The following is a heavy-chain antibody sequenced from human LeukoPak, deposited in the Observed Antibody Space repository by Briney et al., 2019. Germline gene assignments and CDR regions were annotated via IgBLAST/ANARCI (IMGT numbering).Heavy chain of an antibody. CDR2: ISSSGTTT. CDR1: GFTFSDYY. J-gene: IGHJ6*03. CDR3: ARVAKGYSSGWSYYYYYMDV. V-gene: IGHV3-11*01. Sequence: GGSLRLSCAASGFTFSDYYMSWIRQAPGKGLEWVSYISSSGTTTYYADSVKGRFTISRDNAKNSLYLQINSLGAEDTAVYYCARVAKGYSSGWSYYYYYMDVWGKGTTVTVSS. D-gene: IGHD6-19*01.